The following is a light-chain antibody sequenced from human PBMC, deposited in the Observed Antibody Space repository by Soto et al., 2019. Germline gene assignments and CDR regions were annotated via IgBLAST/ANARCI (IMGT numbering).Light chain of an antibody. Sequence: SYELTPPPSVSVAPGQTARITCGGNNIEIKSVHWYQQKPGQAPVLVVYDDGDRTTGIPERFSGSKSGNTATLTTSRVEAGDEADYYCQVWDTTNPVIFGGGTKLTVL. CDR3: QVWDTTNPVI. J-gene: IGLJ2*01. CDR2: DDG. CDR1: NIEIKS. V-gene: IGLV3-21*02.